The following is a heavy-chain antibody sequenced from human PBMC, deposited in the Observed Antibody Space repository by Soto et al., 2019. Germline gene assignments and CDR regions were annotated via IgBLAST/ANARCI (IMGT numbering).Heavy chain of an antibody. CDR2: IGRSGETI. Sequence: GESLKISCVGSGFTFSSFEMNWVRQTPGKGLEWLSYIGRSGETIYYADSVKGRFTISRDNAKSSLFLQMNGLRDEDTGIYYWARDSRGCSAHRPTFYYWVRGTLVTVSS. D-gene: IGHD2-2*01. CDR1: GFTFSSFE. J-gene: IGHJ4*01. V-gene: IGHV3-48*03. CDR3: ARDSRGCSAHRPTFYY.